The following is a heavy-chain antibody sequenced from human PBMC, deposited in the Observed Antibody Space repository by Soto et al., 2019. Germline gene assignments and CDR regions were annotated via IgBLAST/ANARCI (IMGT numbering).Heavy chain of an antibody. CDR2: INHSGST. J-gene: IGHJ4*02. D-gene: IGHD4-17*01. V-gene: IGHV4-34*01. CDR3: ARTSMTTVTRARARFDY. Sequence: SETLSLTCAVYGGSFSGYYWSWIRQPPGKGLEWIGEINHSGSTNYNPSLKSRVTISVDTSKNQFSLKLSSVTAADTAVYYCARTSMTTVTRARARFDYWGQGTLVTVSS. CDR1: GGSFSGYY.